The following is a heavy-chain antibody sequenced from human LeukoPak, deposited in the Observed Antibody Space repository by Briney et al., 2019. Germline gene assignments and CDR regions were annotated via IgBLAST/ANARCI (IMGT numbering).Heavy chain of an antibody. CDR3: ARDPQYYDFWSGYTLSGMDV. CDR1: GFTFDDYA. D-gene: IGHD3-3*01. V-gene: IGHV3-9*01. Sequence: GGSLRLSCAASGFTFDDYAMHWVRQAPGKGLEWVSGISWNSGSIGYADSVKGRFTISRDNAKNSLYLQMNSLRAEDTAVYYCARDPQYYDFWSGYTLSGMDVWGQGTTVTVSS. J-gene: IGHJ6*02. CDR2: ISWNSGSI.